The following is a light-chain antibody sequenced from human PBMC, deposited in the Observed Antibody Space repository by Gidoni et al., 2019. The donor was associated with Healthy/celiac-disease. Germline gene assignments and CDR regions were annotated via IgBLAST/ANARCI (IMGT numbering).Light chain of an antibody. CDR1: QGISSY. V-gene: IGKV1-9*01. Sequence: DIQLTQSPSFLSASVGDRVTITCRDSQGISSYLAWYHQKPGKAPKLLIYAASTLQSGVPSRFSGSGSGTEFTLTISSLQPEDFATYYCQQLNSYPSCFGPGTKVDIK. J-gene: IGKJ3*01. CDR3: QQLNSYPSC. CDR2: AAS.